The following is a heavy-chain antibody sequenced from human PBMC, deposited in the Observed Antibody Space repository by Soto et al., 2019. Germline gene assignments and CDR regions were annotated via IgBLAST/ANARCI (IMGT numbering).Heavy chain of an antibody. CDR2: IYYSGST. CDR1: GGSISSSSYY. CDR3: AIRPKAGKLLPLRFY. D-gene: IGHD6-6*01. Sequence: SETLSLTCTVSGGSISSSSYYWGWIRQPPGKGLEWIGSIYYSGSTYYNPSLKSRVTISVDTSKNQFSLKLSSVTAADTAVYYCAIRPKAGKLLPLRFYWGQGTLVTVSS. J-gene: IGHJ4*02. V-gene: IGHV4-39*01.